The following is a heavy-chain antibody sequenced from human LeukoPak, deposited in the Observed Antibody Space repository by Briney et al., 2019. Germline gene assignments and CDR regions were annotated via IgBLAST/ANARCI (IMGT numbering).Heavy chain of an antibody. D-gene: IGHD5-18*01. CDR2: INPNSGGT. Sequence: GASVKVSCKASGYTFTGYYMHWVRQAPGQGLEWMGWINPNSGGTNYAQKFQGRVTMTRDTSISTAYMELSRLRSDDTAVYYCARDTAMVTYWFDPWGQGTLVPVSS. J-gene: IGHJ5*02. V-gene: IGHV1-2*02. CDR3: ARDTAMVTYWFDP. CDR1: GYTFTGYY.